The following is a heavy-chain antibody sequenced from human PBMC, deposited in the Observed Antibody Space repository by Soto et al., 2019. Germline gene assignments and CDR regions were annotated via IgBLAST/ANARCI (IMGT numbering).Heavy chain of an antibody. Sequence: EVQLVESGGGLIQPGGSLKLSCAASGFTVGNNYMSWVRQAPGKGLEWVSLIYSTGTTKYADSVKGRFTVTRDNVKNTMYLQMNSLGAEDTAVYYCAKDGRGSGSHYNSFGYWGQGTLVTVSS. D-gene: IGHD3-10*01. V-gene: IGHV3-53*01. CDR1: GFTVGNNY. CDR2: IYSTGTT. CDR3: AKDGRGSGSHYNSFGY. J-gene: IGHJ4*02.